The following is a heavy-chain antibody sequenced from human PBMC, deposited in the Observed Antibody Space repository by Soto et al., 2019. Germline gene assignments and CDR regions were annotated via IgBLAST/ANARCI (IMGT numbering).Heavy chain of an antibody. D-gene: IGHD2-15*01. CDR2: IISDGSRT. J-gene: IGHJ4*02. V-gene: IGHV3-74*01. Sequence: GGSLRLSCAGSGFTFSRYWMHWVRQVPGKGLVWVANIISDGSRTTYADSVKGRFTISRDNDKNTWYLQMDSLRVEDTAVYYCARDANAEPFDHWGQGTLVTVSS. CDR1: GFTFSRYW. CDR3: ARDANAEPFDH.